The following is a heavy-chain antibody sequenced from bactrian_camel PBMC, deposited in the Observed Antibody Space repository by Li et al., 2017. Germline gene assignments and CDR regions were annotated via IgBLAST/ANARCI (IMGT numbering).Heavy chain of an antibody. D-gene: IGHD3*01. CDR3: AADRGGAWPGCYEYNY. Sequence: HVQLVESGGGSVQAGQSLRLSCTATFIERETDNLAWFRQAPGKEREGIACIGATGSTTYADSVKGRFTISRDNVQNTLYLEMNSLKPEDTGTYFCAADRGGAWPGCYEYNYWGQETQVTVS. V-gene: IGHV3S53*01. J-gene: IGHJ4*01. CDR1: FIERETDN. CDR2: IGATGST.